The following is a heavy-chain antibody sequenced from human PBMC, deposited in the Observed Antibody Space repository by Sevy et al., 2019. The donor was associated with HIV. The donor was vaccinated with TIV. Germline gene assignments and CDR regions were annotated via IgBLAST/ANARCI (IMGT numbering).Heavy chain of an antibody. J-gene: IGHJ5*02. Sequence: GGSLRLSCAASGFTVSSNYMSWVRQAPGKGLEWVSVSYSGGSTYYADSVKGRFTIARDNTKNTLYLQMNSLRAEDTAVYYCARDRVSGGRSWIDPWGQGTLVTVSS. CDR1: GFTVSSNY. CDR3: ARDRVSGGRSWIDP. V-gene: IGHV3-53*01. D-gene: IGHD1-26*01. CDR2: SYSGGST.